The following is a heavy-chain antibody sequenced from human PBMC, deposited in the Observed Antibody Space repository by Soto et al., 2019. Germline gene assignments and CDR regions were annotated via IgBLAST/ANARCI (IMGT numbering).Heavy chain of an antibody. D-gene: IGHD3-3*01. J-gene: IGHJ6*03. V-gene: IGHV1-18*01. Sequence: GASVKVSCKASGYTFTSYGISWVRQAPGQGLEWMGWISAYNGNTNYAQKLQGRVTMTTDTSTSTAYMELSSLRSEDTAVYYCARERSYYDFWSGYPPPYYYYYMDVWGKGTTVTVSS. CDR3: ARERSYYDFWSGYPPPYYYYYMDV. CDR1: GYTFTSYG. CDR2: ISAYNGNT.